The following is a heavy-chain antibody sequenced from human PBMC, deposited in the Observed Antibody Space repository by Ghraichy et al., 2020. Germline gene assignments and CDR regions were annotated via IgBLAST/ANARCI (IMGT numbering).Heavy chain of an antibody. D-gene: IGHD2-2*01. V-gene: IGHV3-23*01. J-gene: IGHJ6*02. CDR3: AKFGQLPYYGMDV. Sequence: GESLNISCAASGFTFSSYAMSWVRQAPGKGLEWVSAISGSGGSTYYADSVKGRFTISRDNSKNTLYLQMNSLRAEDTAVYYCAKFGQLPYYGMDVWGQGTTVTVSS. CDR1: GFTFSSYA. CDR2: ISGSGGST.